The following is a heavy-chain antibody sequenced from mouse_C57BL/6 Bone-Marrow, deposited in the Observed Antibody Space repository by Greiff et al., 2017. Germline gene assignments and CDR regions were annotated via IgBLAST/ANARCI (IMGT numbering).Heavy chain of an antibody. V-gene: IGHV1-81*01. CDR3: DYYGSSYFDY. Sequence: VQVVESGAELARPGASVKLSCKASGYTFTSYGISWVKQRTGQGLEWIGKIYPRSGNTYYNEKFKGKATLTVDKSSSTAYMELRSLTSEDSAVYFCDYYGSSYFDYWGQGTTLTVSS. CDR2: IYPRSGNT. D-gene: IGHD1-1*01. J-gene: IGHJ2*01. CDR1: GYTFTSYG.